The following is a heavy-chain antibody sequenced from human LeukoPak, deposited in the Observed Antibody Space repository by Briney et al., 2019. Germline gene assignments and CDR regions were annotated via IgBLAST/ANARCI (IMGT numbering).Heavy chain of an antibody. CDR2: IYSGGST. V-gene: IGHV3-53*01. CDR1: GFTVSSNY. D-gene: IGHD2-2*01. Sequence: GGSLRLSCAASGFTVSSNYMSWVRQAPGKGLEWVSVIYSGGSTYYADSVKGRFTISRDNSKNTLCLQMNSLRAEDTAVYYCARHEYRVHPTSFYWGQGTLVTVSS. J-gene: IGHJ4*02. CDR3: ARHEYRVHPTSFY.